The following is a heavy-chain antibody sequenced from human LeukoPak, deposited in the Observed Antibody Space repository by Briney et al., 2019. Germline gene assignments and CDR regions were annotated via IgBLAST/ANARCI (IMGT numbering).Heavy chain of an antibody. J-gene: IGHJ6*02. CDR3: ARDDYDFWSGYYTAKVYYGMDV. D-gene: IGHD3-3*01. CDR1: GFTFSSYA. CDR2: ISYDGSNK. Sequence: GGSLRLSCVAAGFTFSSYAMHWVRQAPGKGLEWVAVISYDGSNKYYADSVKGRFTISRDNSKNTLYLQMNSLRAEDTAVYYCARDDYDFWSGYYTAKVYYGMDVWGQGTTVTVSS. V-gene: IGHV3-30-3*01.